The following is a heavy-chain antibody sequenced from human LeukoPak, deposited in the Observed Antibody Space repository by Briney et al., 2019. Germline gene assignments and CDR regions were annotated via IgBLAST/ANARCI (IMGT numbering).Heavy chain of an antibody. CDR1: GFTLTSYA. Sequence: PGGSLRLSCAASGFTLTSYAMTWVRQAPGKGLEWVSAISGGGDSTYYADSVKGRFTISRDTSKNMLYLQMNSLRAEDTALYYCAKSDYTISRSFDPWGQGTLVTVSS. J-gene: IGHJ5*02. V-gene: IGHV3-23*01. D-gene: IGHD2-2*02. CDR3: AKSDYTISRSFDP. CDR2: ISGGGDST.